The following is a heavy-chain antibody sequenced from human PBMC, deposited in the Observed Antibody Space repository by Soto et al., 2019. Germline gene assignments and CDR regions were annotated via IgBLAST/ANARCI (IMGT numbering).Heavy chain of an antibody. D-gene: IGHD5-12*01. J-gene: IGHJ4*02. CDR1: GFTFSNAW. CDR3: TASPTDIVATTTGFDY. V-gene: IGHV3-15*01. Sequence: GGSLRLSCAASGFTFSNAWMSWVRQAPGKGLEWVGRIKSKTDGGTTDYAAPVKGRFTISRDDSKNTLYLQMNSLKTEDTAVYYCTASPTDIVATTTGFDYWGQGTLVTVSS. CDR2: IKSKTDGGTT.